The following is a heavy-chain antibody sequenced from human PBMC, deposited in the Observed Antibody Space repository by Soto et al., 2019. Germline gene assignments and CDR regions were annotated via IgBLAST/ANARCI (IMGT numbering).Heavy chain of an antibody. CDR1: GDTISSHYF. J-gene: IGHJ4*02. CDR3: ARSFGWYAIDY. CDR2: ISHRGSV. V-gene: IGHV4-4*02. Sequence: QVLLQESGPGLVQPSGTLSLSCAVSGDTISSHYFWGWVRQPPGKGLEWVEDISHRGSVNYNPSLQSRITLSMDKSKNQFSLRLNSVTAADTAVYYCARSFGWYAIDYWGQGTLVIVSS. D-gene: IGHD6-19*01.